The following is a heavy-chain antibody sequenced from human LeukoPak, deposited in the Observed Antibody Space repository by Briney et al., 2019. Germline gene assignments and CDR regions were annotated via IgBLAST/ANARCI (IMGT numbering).Heavy chain of an antibody. J-gene: IGHJ4*02. CDR2: ISGSGGST. CDR3: ANYYVWGSCRSYYFDY. CDR1: GFTFSSYA. V-gene: IGHV3-23*01. Sequence: GGSLRLSCAASGFTFSSYAMSWVRQAPGKGLEWVSAISGSGGSTYYADSVKGRFTISRDNSKNTLYLQMNSLRAEDTAVYYCANYYVWGSCRSYYFDYWGQGTLVTVSS. D-gene: IGHD3-16*02.